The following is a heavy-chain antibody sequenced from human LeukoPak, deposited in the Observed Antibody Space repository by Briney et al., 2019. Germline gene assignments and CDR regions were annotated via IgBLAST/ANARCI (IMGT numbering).Heavy chain of an antibody. CDR3: ARAAIAAAGSQKYAAFDI. Sequence: GASVKVSCKASGYTFTSYAMNWVRQAPGQGLEWMGIINPSGGSTSYAQKFQGRVTMTRDMSTSTVYMELSSLRSEDTAVYYCARAAIAAAGSQKYAAFDIWGQGTMVTVSS. J-gene: IGHJ3*02. V-gene: IGHV1-46*01. D-gene: IGHD6-13*01. CDR1: GYTFTSYA. CDR2: INPSGGST.